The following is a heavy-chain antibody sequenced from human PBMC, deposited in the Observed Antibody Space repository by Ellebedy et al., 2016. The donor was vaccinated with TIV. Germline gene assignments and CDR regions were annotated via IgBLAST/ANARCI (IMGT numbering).Heavy chain of an antibody. CDR3: ARSDLLWFGELSQFDY. Sequence: MPSETLSLTCTVSGGSISSSSYYWGWIRQPPGKGLEWIGSIYYSGNAYYNPSLKSLVTISVDTSKNQFSLKPSSVTAADTAVYYCARSDLLWFGELSQFDYWGQGTLVTVSS. D-gene: IGHD3-10*01. V-gene: IGHV4-39*01. J-gene: IGHJ4*02. CDR2: IYYSGNA. CDR1: GGSISSSSYY.